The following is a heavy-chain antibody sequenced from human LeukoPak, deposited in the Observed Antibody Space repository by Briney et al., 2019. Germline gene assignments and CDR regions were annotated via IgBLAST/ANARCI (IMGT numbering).Heavy chain of an antibody. V-gene: IGHV3-30-3*01. CDR1: GFTFSSYA. CDR2: ISYDGSNK. Sequence: GGSLRLSCAASGFTFSSYAMHWVRQAPGKGLEWVAVISYDGSNKYYADSVKGRFTISRDNSKNTLYLQMNSLRAGDTAVYYCAREGDGYKEGAFDIWGQGTMVTVSS. D-gene: IGHD5-24*01. J-gene: IGHJ3*02. CDR3: AREGDGYKEGAFDI.